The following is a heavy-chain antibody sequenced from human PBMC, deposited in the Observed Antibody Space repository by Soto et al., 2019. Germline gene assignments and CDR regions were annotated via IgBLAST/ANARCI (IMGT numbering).Heavy chain of an antibody. J-gene: IGHJ6*02. Sequence: GSGPTLVNPTQTLTLTCTFSGFSLSTSGVGVGWIRQPPGKALEWLALIYWNDDKRYSPSLKSRLTITKDTSKNQAVLTMTNMDPVDTATYYCAHSRGVLRYFDWLFPMDVWGQGTTVTVSS. CDR2: IYWNDDK. V-gene: IGHV2-5*01. CDR1: GFSLSTSGVG. D-gene: IGHD3-9*01. CDR3: AHSRGVLRYFDWLFPMDV.